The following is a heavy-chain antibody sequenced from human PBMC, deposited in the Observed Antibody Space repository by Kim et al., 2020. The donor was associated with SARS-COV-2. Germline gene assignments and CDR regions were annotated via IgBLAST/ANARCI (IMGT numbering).Heavy chain of an antibody. J-gene: IGHJ6*02. V-gene: IGHV1-69*04. CDR3: ARGDSSGYYYYYGMDV. CDR1: GGTFSSYA. D-gene: IGHD3-22*01. CDR2: IIPILGIA. Sequence: SVKVSCKASGGTFSSYAISWVRQAPGQGLEWMGRIIPILGIANYAQKFQGRVTITADKSTSTAYMELSSLRSEDTAVYYCARGDSSGYYYYYGMDVWGQGTTVTVSS.